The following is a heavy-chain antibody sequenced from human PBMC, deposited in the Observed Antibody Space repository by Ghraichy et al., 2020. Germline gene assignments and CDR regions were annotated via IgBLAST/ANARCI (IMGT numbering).Heavy chain of an antibody. J-gene: IGHJ4*02. CDR1: GGSISSYY. V-gene: IGHV4-59*01. CDR3: ARKRAYLPPFFDY. D-gene: IGHD2/OR15-2a*01. Sequence: SETLSLTCTVSGGSISSYYWSWIRQPPGKGLEWIGYIYYSGSTNYNPSLKSRVTISVDTSKNQFSLKLSSVTAADTAVYYCARKRAYLPPFFDYWGQGTLVTVSS. CDR2: IYYSGST.